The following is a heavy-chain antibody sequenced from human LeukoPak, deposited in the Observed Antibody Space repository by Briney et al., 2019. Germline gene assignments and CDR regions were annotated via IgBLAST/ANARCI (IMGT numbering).Heavy chain of an antibody. CDR1: GYTFTIYY. V-gene: IGHV1-46*01. CDR3: ARVRGVVVPAARYYYGMDV. D-gene: IGHD2-2*01. CDR2: INPSGGST. J-gene: IGHJ6*02. Sequence: ASVKVSCKASGYTFTIYYMHWVRQAPGQGLEWMGIINPSGGSTSYAQKFQGRVTMTRDTSTSTVYMELSSLRSEDTAVYYCARVRGVVVPAARYYYGMDVWGQGTTVTVSS.